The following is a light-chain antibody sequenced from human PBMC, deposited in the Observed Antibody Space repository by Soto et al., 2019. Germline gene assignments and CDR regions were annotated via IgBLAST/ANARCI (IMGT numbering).Light chain of an antibody. Sequence: DIEMTQTPLSLSVTPGQPASISCKSTQSLLHNNGETYLFWYLQRPGQPPHLLIYEASKRYSGVPDRFGGSGSGTDFTLKISRVESEDVGVYYCLQTIQLPPPFGQGTKLEI. J-gene: IGKJ2*01. CDR1: QSLLHNNGETY. CDR2: EAS. CDR3: LQTIQLPPP. V-gene: IGKV2D-29*01.